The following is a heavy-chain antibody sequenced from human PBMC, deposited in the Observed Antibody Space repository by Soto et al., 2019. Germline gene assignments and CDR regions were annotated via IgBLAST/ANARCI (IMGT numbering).Heavy chain of an antibody. CDR1: GYTCTYYA. Sequence: VASVKVSCKTSGYTCTYYALHWVRQAPGQGLEWMGWINTGNGKTKYSQNFQGRLTITRDTSATTLYTEWSSLRSADTTVYYCVRFSGIPVWGQGTLVTVSS. J-gene: IGHJ4*02. D-gene: IGHD1-1*01. V-gene: IGHV1-3*04. CDR2: INTGNGKT. CDR3: VRFSGIPV.